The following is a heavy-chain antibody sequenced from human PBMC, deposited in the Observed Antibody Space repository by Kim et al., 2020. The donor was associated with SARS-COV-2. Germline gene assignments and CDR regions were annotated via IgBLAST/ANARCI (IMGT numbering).Heavy chain of an antibody. D-gene: IGHD2-2*01. J-gene: IGHJ4*02. CDR2: LSGSGGST. V-gene: IGHV3-23*01. Sequence: GGSLRLSCAASGFTFSSYAMSWVRQAPGKGLECVSGLSGSGGSTYYADSVKGRFTISRDNSRNTLYLQMNSLRAEDTAVYYCVKVVGYCSNNSCHYWGQGTLVTVSS. CDR1: GFTFSSYA. CDR3: VKVVGYCSNNSCHY.